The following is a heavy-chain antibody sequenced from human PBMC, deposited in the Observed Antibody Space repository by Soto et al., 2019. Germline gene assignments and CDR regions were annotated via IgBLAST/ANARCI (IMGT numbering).Heavy chain of an antibody. J-gene: IGHJ5*01. Sequence: SGPTLVNPTHTLTLTCTFSGFPFTTAGGAVGWIRQTPGGALDWLTLIYYNDDRRFSPPLKTRLTITGDTSKNQVVLSLTNVDAGGTATYFSARSHCCYDIICFDFWGRGIPFTVSS. CDR1: GFPFTTAGGA. CDR3: ARSHCCYDIICFDF. V-gene: IGHV2-5*01. D-gene: IGHD5-12*01. CDR2: IYYNDDR.